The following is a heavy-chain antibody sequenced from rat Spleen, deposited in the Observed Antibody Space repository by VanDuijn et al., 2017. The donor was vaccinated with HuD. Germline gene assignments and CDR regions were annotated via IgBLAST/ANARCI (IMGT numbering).Heavy chain of an antibody. V-gene: IGHV5-46*01. Sequence: EVQLVESGGGLVQPGRSLKLSCAASGFTFSSFPMAWVRQAPKKGLEWVATISTSGSRTYYPDSVKGRFTISRDNAKSSLYLQMDSLRSEDTATYYCTTYNNYGDWGQGVMVTVSS. CDR3: TTYNNYGD. J-gene: IGHJ2*01. CDR2: ISTSGSRT. D-gene: IGHD1-10*01. CDR1: GFTFSSFP.